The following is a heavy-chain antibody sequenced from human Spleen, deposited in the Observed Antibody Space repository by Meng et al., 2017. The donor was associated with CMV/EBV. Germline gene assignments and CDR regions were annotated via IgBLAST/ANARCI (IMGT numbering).Heavy chain of an antibody. V-gene: IGHV4-34*01. D-gene: IGHD3-22*01. CDR3: ARDLSYDRSGRPLAFDF. J-gene: IGHJ3*01. CDR1: GGSFSSSY. Sequence: SETLSLTCAVYGGSFSSSYWDWIRQPPGKGLEWIGDINHGGGTNYNPSLKSRVTISVDTSKNQFSLKLTSVTAADTAVYYCARDLSYDRSGRPLAFDFWGQGTMVTVSS. CDR2: INHGGGT.